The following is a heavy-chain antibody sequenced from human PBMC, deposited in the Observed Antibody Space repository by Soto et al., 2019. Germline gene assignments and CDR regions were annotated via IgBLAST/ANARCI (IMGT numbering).Heavy chain of an antibody. CDR3: ARRAGWYAVHS. V-gene: IGHV4-4*02. CDR2: VFHTGTT. D-gene: IGHD6-19*01. Sequence: QVQLQESGPGLVKPSGTLSLTCAVSGDSVSSPYYWCWVRQPPGKGLEWIGEVFHTGTTSYNPSLRSRVTISMDKSNNQFSLDLGSVSAAVPAVYYCARRAGWYAVHSWGPGTLVIVSS. J-gene: IGHJ5*01. CDR1: GDSVSSPYY.